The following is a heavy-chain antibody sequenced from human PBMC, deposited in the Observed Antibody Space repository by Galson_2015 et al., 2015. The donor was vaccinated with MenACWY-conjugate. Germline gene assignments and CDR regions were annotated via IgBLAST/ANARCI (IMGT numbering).Heavy chain of an antibody. V-gene: IGHV2-5*02. CDR2: IYWDDDK. Sequence: PALVKPTQTLTLTCTFSGFSLSTSGVGVGWIRQPPGKALEWLALIYWDDDKRYSPSLKSRLTITKDTSKNQVVLTMTNMDPVDTATYYCAHSLDYYGSGSYYNEGQNWFDPWGQGTLVTVSS. CDR3: AHSLDYYGSGSYYNEGQNWFDP. D-gene: IGHD3-10*01. CDR1: GFSLSTSGVG. J-gene: IGHJ5*02.